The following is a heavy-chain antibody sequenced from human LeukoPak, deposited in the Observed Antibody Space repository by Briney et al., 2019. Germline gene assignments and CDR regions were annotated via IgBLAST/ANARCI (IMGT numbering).Heavy chain of an antibody. CDR3: ARKDDYGDYYYFDY. CDR2: INHSGST. Sequence: SETLSLTCAVYGGSFSGYYWSWIRQPPGKGLEWIGEINHSGSTDYNPSLKSRVTISVDTSKNQFSLKLSSVTAADTAVYYCARKDDYGDYYYFDYWGQGTLVTVSS. J-gene: IGHJ4*02. D-gene: IGHD4-17*01. CDR1: GGSFSGYY. V-gene: IGHV4-34*01.